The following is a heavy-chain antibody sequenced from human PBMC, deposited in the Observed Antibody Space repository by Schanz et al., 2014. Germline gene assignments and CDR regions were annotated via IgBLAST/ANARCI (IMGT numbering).Heavy chain of an antibody. CDR1: GYTFIDYY. CDR3: ARENKDYDSILNKFFHYGLDL. J-gene: IGHJ6*02. V-gene: IGHV1-2*02. Sequence: QVLLVQSGAEVKQPGASVKVSCKASGYTFIDYYMHWVRQAPGQGLEWVGWIDPNGGATNHAQMLQGRVTMTWDRSISTANMELSRLRSDDTAVYYCARENKDYDSILNKFFHYGLDLWGQGTTVTVSS. CDR2: IDPNGGAT. D-gene: IGHD3-3*02.